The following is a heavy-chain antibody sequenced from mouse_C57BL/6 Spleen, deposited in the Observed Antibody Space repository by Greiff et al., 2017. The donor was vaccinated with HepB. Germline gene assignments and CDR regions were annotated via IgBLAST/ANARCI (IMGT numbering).Heavy chain of an antibody. V-gene: IGHV5-6*02. CDR2: ISSGGSYT. CDR3: ARDDAGVFDY. J-gene: IGHJ2*01. D-gene: IGHD2-12*01. Sequence: DVMLVESGGDLVKPGGSLKLSCAASGFTFSSYGMSWVRQTPDKRLEWVATISSGGSYTYYPDSVKGRFTISRDNAKNTLYLQMSSLKSEDTAMYYCARDDAGVFDYWGQGTTLTVSS. CDR1: GFTFSSYG.